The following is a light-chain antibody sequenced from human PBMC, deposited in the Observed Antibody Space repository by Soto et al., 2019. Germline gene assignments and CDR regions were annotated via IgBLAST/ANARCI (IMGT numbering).Light chain of an antibody. J-gene: IGKJ5*01. CDR2: DAS. Sequence: EIVLTQSAATLSLSPGERATLSCRASQSVSSYLAWYQQKPGQAPRLLIYDASNGATGIPARFSGSGSGTDFTLTISSLEPEDFAVYYCQQRSNWSRITFGQGTRLEIK. V-gene: IGKV3-11*01. CDR1: QSVSSY. CDR3: QQRSNWSRIT.